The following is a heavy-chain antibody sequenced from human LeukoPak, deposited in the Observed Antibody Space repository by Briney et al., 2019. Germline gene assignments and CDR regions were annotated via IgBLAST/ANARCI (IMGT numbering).Heavy chain of an antibody. CDR2: IRYDGSNK. J-gene: IGHJ3*02. CDR3: AKGPPDAFDI. CDR1: GFTFSSYG. V-gene: IGHV3-30*02. Sequence: GGSLGLSCAASGFTFSSYGMHWVRQAPGKGLEWVAFIRYDGSNKYYADSVKGRFTISRDNSKNTLYLQMNSLRAEDTAVYYCAKGPPDAFDIWGQGTMVTVSS.